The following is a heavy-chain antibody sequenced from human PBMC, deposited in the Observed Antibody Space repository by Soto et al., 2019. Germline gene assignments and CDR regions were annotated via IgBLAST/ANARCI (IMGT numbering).Heavy chain of an antibody. J-gene: IGHJ4*02. CDR1: GFTFSSYA. CDR2: ISGSGGST. CDR3: AKSGYCSSTSCYYFDY. D-gene: IGHD2-2*03. V-gene: IGHV3-23*01. Sequence: EVQLLESGGGLVQPGGSLRLSCAASGFTFSSYAMSWVRQAPGKGLEWVSAISGSGGSTYYADSGKGRFTISRDNSKNTLYLQMNSLRAEDTAVYYCAKSGYCSSTSCYYFDYWGQGTLVTVSS.